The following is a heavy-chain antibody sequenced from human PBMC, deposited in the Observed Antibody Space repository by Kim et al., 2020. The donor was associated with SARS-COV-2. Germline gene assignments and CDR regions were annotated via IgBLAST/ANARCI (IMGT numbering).Heavy chain of an antibody. CDR3: ASNYDILTGYYKGNYYYYGMGV. Sequence: SVKVSCKASGGTFSSYAISWVRQAPGQGLEWMGRIIPILGIANYAQKFQGRVTITADKSTSTAYMELSSLRSEDTAVYYCASNYDILTGYYKGNYYYYGMGVWGQGTTVTVSS. CDR1: GGTFSSYA. D-gene: IGHD3-9*01. V-gene: IGHV1-69*04. J-gene: IGHJ6*02. CDR2: IIPILGIA.